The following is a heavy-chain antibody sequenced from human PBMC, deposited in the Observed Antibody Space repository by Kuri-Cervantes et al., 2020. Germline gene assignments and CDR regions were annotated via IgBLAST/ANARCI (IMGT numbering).Heavy chain of an antibody. V-gene: IGHV4-34*01. CDR3: AREKHSSGFDY. J-gene: IGHJ4*02. D-gene: IGHD6-19*01. CDR1: GGSFSGYY. CDR2: INHSGST. Sequence: GSLRLSCAVYGGSFSGYYWSWIRQPPGKGLEWIGEINHSGSTNYNPSLKSRVTISVDKSKNQFSLKLSSVTAADTAVYYCAREKHSSGFDYWGQGTLVTVSS.